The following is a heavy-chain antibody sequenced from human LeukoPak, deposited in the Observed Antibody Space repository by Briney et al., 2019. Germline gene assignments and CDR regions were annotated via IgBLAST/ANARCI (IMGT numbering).Heavy chain of an antibody. CDR1: GFTFSSYW. J-gene: IGHJ4*02. Sequence: GGSLRLSCAASGFTFSSYWMHWVRQAPGKGLVWVARINTDGSSTSYADSVKGRFTISRDNSKNTLYLQMNSLRDEDTAVYYCAKDAVPAALGEYFFDYWGQGTRVTVSS. D-gene: IGHD2-2*01. CDR3: AKDAVPAALGEYFFDY. CDR2: INTDGSST. V-gene: IGHV3-74*01.